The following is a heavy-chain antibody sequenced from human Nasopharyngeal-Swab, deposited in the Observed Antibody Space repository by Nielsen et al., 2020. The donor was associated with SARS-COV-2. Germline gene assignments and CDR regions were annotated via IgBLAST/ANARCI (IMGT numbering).Heavy chain of an antibody. V-gene: IGHV3-30*04. Sequence: GESLKISCAASGFTFSSYAMHWVRQAPGKGLEWMTLISYDGSNKYYADSVKGRFTISRDNSKNTLYLQMNSLRAEDTAVYYCAKGPANLYFDYWGQGTLVTVSS. CDR1: GFTFSSYA. J-gene: IGHJ4*02. D-gene: IGHD4/OR15-4a*01. CDR2: ISYDGSNK. CDR3: AKGPANLYFDY.